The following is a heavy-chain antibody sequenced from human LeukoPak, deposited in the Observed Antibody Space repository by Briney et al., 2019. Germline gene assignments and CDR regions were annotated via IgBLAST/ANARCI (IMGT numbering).Heavy chain of an antibody. CDR1: GFTFSSYG. D-gene: IGHD5-12*01. CDR2: IWYDGSNK. Sequence: PGGSLRLSCAASGFTFSSYGMHWVRQAPGKGLEWVAVIWYDGSNKYCADSVKGRFTISRDNSKNTLYLQMNSLRAEDTAVYYCAKGGSGYDWDIDYWGQGTLVTVSS. V-gene: IGHV3-33*06. CDR3: AKGGSGYDWDIDY. J-gene: IGHJ4*02.